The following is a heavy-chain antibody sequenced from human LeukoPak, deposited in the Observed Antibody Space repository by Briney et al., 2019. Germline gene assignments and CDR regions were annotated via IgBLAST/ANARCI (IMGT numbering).Heavy chain of an antibody. V-gene: IGHV3-43*02. D-gene: IGHD2-15*01. CDR3: AKDIYCIGGSCYSHFAY. J-gene: IGHJ4*02. Sequence: SGGSLRLSCAASGLTFDAYAMHWVRQAPGGGLEWVSLISGDGGSTNYADSVKGRFTISRDNSKNSVYLQMNSLRTEDTALYYCAKDIYCIGGSCYSHFAYWGQGTLVTGSS. CDR2: ISGDGGST. CDR1: GLTFDAYA.